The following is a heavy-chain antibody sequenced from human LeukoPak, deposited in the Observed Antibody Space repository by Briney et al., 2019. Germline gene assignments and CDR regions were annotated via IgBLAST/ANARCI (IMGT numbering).Heavy chain of an antibody. J-gene: IGHJ4*02. CDR1: GYSISSGYY. CDR3: ARFVVAGQAPGFDY. Sequence: SETLSLTCTVSGYSISSGYYWGWIRQPPGKGLEWIGSIYYSGSTYYNPSLKSRVTISVDTSKNQFSLKLSSVTAADTAVYYCARFVVAGQAPGFDYWGQGTLVTVSS. CDR2: IYYSGST. V-gene: IGHV4-38-2*02. D-gene: IGHD6-19*01.